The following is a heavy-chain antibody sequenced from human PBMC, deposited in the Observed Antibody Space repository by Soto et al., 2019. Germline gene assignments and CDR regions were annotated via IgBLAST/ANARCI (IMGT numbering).Heavy chain of an antibody. CDR2: IWSDGIKK. CDR1: GFTFSSYG. D-gene: IGHD2-2*01. Sequence: PGGSLRLSCAASGFTFSSYGVHWVRQAPGKGLEWVAVIWSDGIKKDYGDSVKGRFTISRDNSENTMYLQMNSLRAEDTAVYYCARDRIVVVPAALGMDVWGQGTTVTVSS. V-gene: IGHV3-33*01. CDR3: ARDRIVVVPAALGMDV. J-gene: IGHJ6*02.